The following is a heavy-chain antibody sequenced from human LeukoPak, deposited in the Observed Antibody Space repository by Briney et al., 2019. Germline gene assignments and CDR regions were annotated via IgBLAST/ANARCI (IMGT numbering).Heavy chain of an antibody. CDR3: ARQMAPHGNFDY. V-gene: IGHV3-13*01. Sequence: GGSLRLSCAASGFTLSNFAMHWVRQATGKGLEWVSAIGTAGDTFYPGSVKGRFTISRENAKNSLYLQMNNLRAEDTAVYYCARQMAPHGNFDYWGQGTLVTVSS. D-gene: IGHD1-26*01. CDR2: IGTAGDT. J-gene: IGHJ4*02. CDR1: GFTLSNFA.